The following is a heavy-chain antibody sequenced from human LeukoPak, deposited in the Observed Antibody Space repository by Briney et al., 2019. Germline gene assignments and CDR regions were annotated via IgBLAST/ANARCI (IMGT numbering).Heavy chain of an antibody. D-gene: IGHD6-13*01. Sequence: GGSLRLSWAASGFTFSSYSMNCVRQAPGKGLESLSSISSSSSYIYYADSVKGRFTISRDQANNTLYLQMNTLRDEDTAVYYCARGPRYSFYWGQGTLVSVSS. CDR1: GFTFSSYS. V-gene: IGHV3-21*04. J-gene: IGHJ4*02. CDR2: ISSSSSYI. CDR3: ARGPRYSFY.